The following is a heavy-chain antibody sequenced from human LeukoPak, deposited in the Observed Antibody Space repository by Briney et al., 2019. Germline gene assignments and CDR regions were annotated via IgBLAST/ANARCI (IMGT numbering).Heavy chain of an antibody. J-gene: IGHJ3*02. D-gene: IGHD1-26*01. V-gene: IGHV1-69*13. CDR1: GGTFSSYA. CDR3: ARAGVGANAFDI. CDR2: IIPIFGTA. Sequence: SVKVSCKASGGTFSSYAISWVRQAPGQGLEWMGGIIPIFGTANYAQKFQGRVTITADESTSTAYMELSSLRSEDTAVYYCARAGVGANAFDIWGQGTMVTVSS.